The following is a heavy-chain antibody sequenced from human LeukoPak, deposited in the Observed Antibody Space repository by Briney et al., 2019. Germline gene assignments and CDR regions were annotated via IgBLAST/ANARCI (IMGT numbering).Heavy chain of an antibody. Sequence: GGSLRLSCAASGFTFSSYGMHWVRQAPGKGLEWVSSTSSSSSYIYYADSVKGRFTISRDNAKNSLYLQMNSLRAEDTAVYYCARDRVRYSSSWYPFDYWGQGTLVTVSS. V-gene: IGHV3-21*01. CDR3: ARDRVRYSSSWYPFDY. CDR1: GFTFSSYG. D-gene: IGHD6-13*01. CDR2: TSSSSSYI. J-gene: IGHJ4*02.